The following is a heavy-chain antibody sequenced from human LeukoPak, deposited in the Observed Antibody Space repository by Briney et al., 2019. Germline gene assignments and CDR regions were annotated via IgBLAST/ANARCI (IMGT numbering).Heavy chain of an antibody. V-gene: IGHV3-21*01. CDR2: ISCSSIYI. CDR1: GFIFSSYS. D-gene: IGHD2-21*02. Sequence: GGSLRLSCAASGFIFSSYSMNWVRQAPGKGLEWVSSISCSSIYIYYADSVKGRFTISRDNAKNSLYLQMNSLRAEDTAVYYCARDGSRGNLVTAPDYWGQGTLVTVSS. J-gene: IGHJ4*02. CDR3: ARDGSRGNLVTAPDY.